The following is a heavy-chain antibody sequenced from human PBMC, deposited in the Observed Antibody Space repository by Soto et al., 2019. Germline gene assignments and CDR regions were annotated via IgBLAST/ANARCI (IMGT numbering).Heavy chain of an antibody. D-gene: IGHD3-10*01. V-gene: IGHV4-39*02. CDR3: ARGSLLWFGIFDY. J-gene: IGHJ4*02. CDR2: IYYSGST. CDR1: GGSISSSSYY. Sequence: SETLSLTCTVSGGSISSSSYYWGWIRQPPGKGLEWIGNIYYSGSTYYNPSLKSRVTISVDTSKNQFSLKLSSVTAADTAVYYCARGSLLWFGIFDYWGQGTLVTVSS.